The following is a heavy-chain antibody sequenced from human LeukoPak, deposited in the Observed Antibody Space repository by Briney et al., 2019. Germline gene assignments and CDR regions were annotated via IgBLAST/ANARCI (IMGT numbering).Heavy chain of an antibody. CDR2: ISGSGGST. V-gene: IGHV3-23*01. J-gene: IGHJ6*02. CDR1: GFTFSSYA. Sequence: GSLRLSCAASGFTFSSYAMSWVRQAPGKGLEWVSAISGSGGSTYYADSVKGRFTISRDNSKNTLYLQMNSLRAEDTAVYYCAKILDYDILIEGMDVWGQGTTVTVSS. CDR3: AKILDYDILIEGMDV. D-gene: IGHD3-9*01.